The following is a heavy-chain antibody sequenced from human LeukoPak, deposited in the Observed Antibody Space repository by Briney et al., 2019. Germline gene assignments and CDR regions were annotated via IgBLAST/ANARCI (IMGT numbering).Heavy chain of an antibody. CDR3: ARPGRSGYDAFDI. CDR2: IIPILGIA. CDR1: GGTFSSYA. Sequence: ASVKVSCKASGGTFSSYAISWVRQAPGQGLEWMGRIIPILGIANYAQKFQGRVTITADKSTSTAYMELSSLRSEDTAMYYCARPGRSGYDAFDIWGQGTMVTVSS. V-gene: IGHV1-69*04. J-gene: IGHJ3*02. D-gene: IGHD5-12*01.